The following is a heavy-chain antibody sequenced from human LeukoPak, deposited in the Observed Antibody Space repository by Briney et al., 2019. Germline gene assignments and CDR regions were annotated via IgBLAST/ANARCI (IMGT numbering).Heavy chain of an antibody. V-gene: IGHV3-53*04. Sequence: GESLRLSCAASGFTVSSNYISWVRQAPGKGLEWVSGIYRSGSTDFATSVKGRFTISRNNFKNTVNLLMNSLRAEDTAVYYCARDRMAARLGSHYYYGMDVWGQGTTVTVSS. CDR2: IYRSGST. CDR3: ARDRMAARLGSHYYYGMDV. J-gene: IGHJ6*02. D-gene: IGHD6-6*01. CDR1: GFTVSSNY.